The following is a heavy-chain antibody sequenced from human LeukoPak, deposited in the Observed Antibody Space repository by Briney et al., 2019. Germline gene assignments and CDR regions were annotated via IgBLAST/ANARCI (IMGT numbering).Heavy chain of an antibody. D-gene: IGHD3-22*01. Sequence: ASVRVSCKASGYTFTSYDINWVRQATGQGLEWMGWMNPNSGNTGYAQKFQGRVTMTRNTSISTAYMELSSLRSEDTAVYYCARLYYYDSSGYSGGYYYYGMDVWGQGTTVTVSS. J-gene: IGHJ6*02. CDR2: MNPNSGNT. CDR1: GYTFTSYD. V-gene: IGHV1-8*02. CDR3: ARLYYYDSSGYSGGYYYYGMDV.